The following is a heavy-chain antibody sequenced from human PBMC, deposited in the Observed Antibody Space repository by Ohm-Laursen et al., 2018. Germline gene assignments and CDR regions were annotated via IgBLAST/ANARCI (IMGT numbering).Heavy chain of an antibody. CDR2: ISAYNGNT. D-gene: IGHD6-19*01. CDR1: GYTFTSYG. V-gene: IGHV1-18*01. Sequence: AASVKVSCNASGYTFTSYGISWVRQAPGQGLEWMGWISAYNGNTNYAQKLQGRVTMTTDTSTSTAYMELRSLRSDDTAVYYCARDPGYSSGVGFDYWGQGTLVTVSS. CDR3: ARDPGYSSGVGFDY. J-gene: IGHJ4*02.